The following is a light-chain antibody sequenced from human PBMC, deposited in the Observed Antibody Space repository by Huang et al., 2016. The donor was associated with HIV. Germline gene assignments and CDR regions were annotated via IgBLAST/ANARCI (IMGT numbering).Light chain of an antibody. CDR3: QQTYRTPRT. CDR1: QSISSY. J-gene: IGKJ1*01. V-gene: IGKV1-39*01. Sequence: DIHMTQSPSSLSAFVGDRVTITCRASQSISSYLNWYQQKPGKAPKLLIYGTSTLQSGVPSRFSGTGSGTDFTLTISSLQPEDFASYYCQQTYRTPRTFGQGTKVEIK. CDR2: GTS.